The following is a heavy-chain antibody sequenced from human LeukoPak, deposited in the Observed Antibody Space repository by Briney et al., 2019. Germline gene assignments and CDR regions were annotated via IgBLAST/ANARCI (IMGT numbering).Heavy chain of an antibody. CDR3: AREAACISP. D-gene: IGHD6-13*01. Sequence: GGPLSLSCGRSGLNQRGYVIHGVRQALPQGVEWVAVISSGGDNQYYSVSVKVRFTISRDNSKYTVLLQIDSLRVKDTSFYYCAREAACISPWGRGTLVTVSS. V-gene: IGHV3-30*04. CDR1: GLNQRGYV. CDR2: ISSGGDNQ. J-gene: IGHJ4*02.